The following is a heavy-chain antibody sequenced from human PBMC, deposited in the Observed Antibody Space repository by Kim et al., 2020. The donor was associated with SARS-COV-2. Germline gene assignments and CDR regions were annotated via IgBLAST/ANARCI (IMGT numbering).Heavy chain of an antibody. D-gene: IGHD6-19*01. CDR1: GYRFTNYW. V-gene: IGHV5-51*01. CDR2: IYPGDSDT. J-gene: IGHJ5*02. Sequence: GESLKISCKGSGYRFTNYWIGWVRQMPGKGLEWMGIIYPGDSDTRYSPSFQGQVTISADKSISTAYLQWSSLKASDTAMYYCARIPIAVSRTSGWFDPWGQGTLVTVSS. CDR3: ARIPIAVSRTSGWFDP.